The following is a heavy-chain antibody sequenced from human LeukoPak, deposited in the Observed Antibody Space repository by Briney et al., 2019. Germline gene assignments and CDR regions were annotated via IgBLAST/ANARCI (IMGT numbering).Heavy chain of an antibody. CDR2: TYYRSKWYT. CDR3: ARDGWPAFDY. V-gene: IGHV6-1*01. CDR1: GDSVSTNTAA. D-gene: IGHD2-15*01. J-gene: IGHJ4*02. Sequence: SQTLSLTCAISGDSVSTNTAAWNWIRQSPSRGLEWLGRTYYRSKWYTDYAVSVKSRITINPDTAKNQFSLQLNSVTPEDTAVYFCARDGWPAFDYWGQGTLVTVSS.